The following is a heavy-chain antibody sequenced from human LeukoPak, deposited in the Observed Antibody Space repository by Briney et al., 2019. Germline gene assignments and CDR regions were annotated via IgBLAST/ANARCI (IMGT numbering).Heavy chain of an antibody. CDR3: ARASTLRLVDY. D-gene: IGHD2-15*01. CDR2: MNPNSGNT. Sequence: ASVKVSCKASGYTFTTYDINWVRQASGQGLEWMGWMNPNSGNTGYAQKFQGRVTMTRNTSISTAYMELSSLKYEDTAVYYCARASTLRLVDYWGQGTLVAVSS. CDR1: GYTFTTYD. V-gene: IGHV1-8*01. J-gene: IGHJ4*02.